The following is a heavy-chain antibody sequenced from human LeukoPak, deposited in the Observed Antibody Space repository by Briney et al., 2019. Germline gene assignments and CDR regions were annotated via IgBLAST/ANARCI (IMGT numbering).Heavy chain of an antibody. CDR2: FDPEDGET. V-gene: IGHV1-24*01. CDR3: ATSHNSEQLGDY. CDR1: GGTFSSYA. D-gene: IGHD6-6*01. Sequence: ASVKVSCKASGGTFSSYAISWVRQAPGKGLEWMGGFDPEDGETIYAQKFQGRVTMTEDTSTDTAYMELSSLRSEDTAVYYCATSHNSEQLGDYRGQGTLVTVSS. J-gene: IGHJ4*02.